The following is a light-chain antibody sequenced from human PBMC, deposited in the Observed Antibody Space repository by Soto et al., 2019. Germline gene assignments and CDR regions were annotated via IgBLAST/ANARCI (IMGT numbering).Light chain of an antibody. Sequence: QSVLTQPPSASGTPGQRVTISCSGTSSNIGIKTVNWYQQLPGTAPKLLIHSDNQRPAGVPAQFSAYKSGTSASLAISGVQSEDEADYHCSTGDDSLYAVVFGGGTKVTVL. CDR1: SSNIGIKT. J-gene: IGLJ2*01. CDR2: SDN. CDR3: STGDDSLYAVV. V-gene: IGLV1-44*01.